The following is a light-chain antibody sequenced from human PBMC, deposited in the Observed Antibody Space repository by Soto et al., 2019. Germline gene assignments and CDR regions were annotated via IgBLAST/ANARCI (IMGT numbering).Light chain of an antibody. CDR2: TNN. J-gene: IGLJ2*01. Sequence: QSVLTQPPSASGTPGQRVTISCSGSSSNIGSHTVNWYQQLPGTAPKLLIYTNNQRPSGVPDRFSGSKSGTSASLAISGLQSEDEADYYCAAWDDSLNGVVFGGGTTLTVL. CDR3: AAWDDSLNGVV. CDR1: SSNIGSHT. V-gene: IGLV1-44*01.